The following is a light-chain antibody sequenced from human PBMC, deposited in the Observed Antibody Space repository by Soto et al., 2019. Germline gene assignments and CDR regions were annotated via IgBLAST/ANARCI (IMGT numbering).Light chain of an antibody. Sequence: DIQMTQSPFTLSASVVDRVTITFRASQSVSNRLAWHQQKPGKAPKVLISDASSLKSGVPSRFSGSGSGTEFTLTISSLQPDDFATYYCQHYNSYSEAFGQGTKVDIK. CDR2: DAS. CDR3: QHYNSYSEA. J-gene: IGKJ1*01. V-gene: IGKV1-5*01. CDR1: QSVSNR.